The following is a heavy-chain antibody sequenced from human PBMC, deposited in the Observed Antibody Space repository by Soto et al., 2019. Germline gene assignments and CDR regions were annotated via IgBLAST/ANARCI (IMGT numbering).Heavy chain of an antibody. V-gene: IGHV4-59*01. CDR1: GGSISSYY. Sequence: SETLSLTCNVSGGSISSYYWSWIRQPPGKGLEWIGYIFNNGITNYNPSLKSRVTVSVDTSKNQFSLKLSSVTAADTAVYYFALEWVGMVRGVLSVWAKGTTVTVSS. D-gene: IGHD3-10*01. CDR3: ALEWVGMVRGVLSV. CDR2: IFNNGIT. J-gene: IGHJ6*04.